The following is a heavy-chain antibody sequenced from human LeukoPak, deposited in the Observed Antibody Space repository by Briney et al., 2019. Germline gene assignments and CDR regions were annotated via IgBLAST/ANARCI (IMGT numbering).Heavy chain of an antibody. V-gene: IGHV4-34*01. CDR3: AREGQSHAFDI. CDR1: GFTFSSYE. CDR2: INHSGST. Sequence: PGGSLRLSCAASGFTFSSYEMNWVRQPPGKGLEWIGEINHSGSTNYNPSLKSRVTISVDTSKNQFSLKLSSVTAADTAVYYCAREGQSHAFDIWGQGTMVTVSS. J-gene: IGHJ3*02.